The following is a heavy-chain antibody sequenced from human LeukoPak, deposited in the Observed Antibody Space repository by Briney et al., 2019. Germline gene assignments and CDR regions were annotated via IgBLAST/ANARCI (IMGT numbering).Heavy chain of an antibody. Sequence: ASVKVSCKASGYTFTSYDINWVRQATGQGLEWMGWMNPNSGNTGYAQKFQGRVTITRNTSISTAYMELSSLRSEDTAVYYCARGPPNYYDSSGYYRDWGQGTLVTVSS. D-gene: IGHD3-22*01. CDR3: ARGPPNYYDSSGYYRD. CDR2: MNPNSGNT. V-gene: IGHV1-8*03. CDR1: GYTFTSYD. J-gene: IGHJ4*02.